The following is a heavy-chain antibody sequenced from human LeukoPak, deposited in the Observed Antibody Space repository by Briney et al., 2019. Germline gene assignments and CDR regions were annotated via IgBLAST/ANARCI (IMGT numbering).Heavy chain of an antibody. CDR3: ARDDSGSYPYAFDI. Sequence: SETLSLTCTVSGGSISSGGYYWSWIRQPPGKGLEWLGFIYYTGSTKYNPSLNSRVTMSIDTSKTQFSLMLSSAAAADTAVYYCARDDSGSYPYAFDIWGQGTLVTVSS. CDR1: GGSISSGGYY. V-gene: IGHV4-61*08. CDR2: IYYTGST. D-gene: IGHD1-26*01. J-gene: IGHJ3*02.